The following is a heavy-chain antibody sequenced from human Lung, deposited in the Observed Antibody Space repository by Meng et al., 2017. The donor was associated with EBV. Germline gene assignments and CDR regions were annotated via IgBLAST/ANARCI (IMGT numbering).Heavy chain of an antibody. Sequence: QVPLQQSGPGLVKPPQTRSLTCAISGDSVSSSSAAWTWIRQSPSRGLEWLGRTYYRSKWYNDYAVFVKSRITINPDTSKNQFSLQLNSVTPEDTAVYYCARGATSVFDLWGRGTLVTVSS. CDR1: GDSVSSSSAA. V-gene: IGHV6-1*01. J-gene: IGHJ2*01. CDR3: ARGATSVFDL. CDR2: TYYRSKWYN.